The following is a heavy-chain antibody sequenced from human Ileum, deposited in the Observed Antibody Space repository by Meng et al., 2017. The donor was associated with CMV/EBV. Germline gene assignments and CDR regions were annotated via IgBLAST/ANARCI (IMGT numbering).Heavy chain of an antibody. V-gene: IGHV3-21*01. D-gene: IGHD4-17*01. CDR2: ISSSSSYI. CDR1: FTFSSYS. J-gene: IGHJ4*02. CDR3: ARDRVRATVATSTFDY. Sequence: FTFSSYSMNWSRQAPGKGLECVSYISSSSSYIYYADSVKGRFNISRDNAKNSLYLQMNSLRAEDTAVYYCARDRVRATVATSTFDYWGQGTLVTVSS.